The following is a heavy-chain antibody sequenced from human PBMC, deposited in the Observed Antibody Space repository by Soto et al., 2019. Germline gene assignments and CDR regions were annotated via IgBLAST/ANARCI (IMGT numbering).Heavy chain of an antibody. CDR1: GFTFSNYW. J-gene: IGHJ4*02. CDR3: TRGVFVDY. D-gene: IGHD3-10*02. V-gene: IGHV3-74*01. CDR2: IDRDGSST. Sequence: EVQLVESGGGLVQPGGSLRLSCAASGFTFSNYWMHWVRQAPGKGLVWVSRIDRDGSSTNYADSVKGRFTISRDNAKNTLSLHMNSLRPDDTAVYYCTRGVFVDYWGQGTLVTVSS.